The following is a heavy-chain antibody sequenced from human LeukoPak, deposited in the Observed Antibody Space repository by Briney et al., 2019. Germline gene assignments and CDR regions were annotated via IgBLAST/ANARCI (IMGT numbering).Heavy chain of an antibody. CDR1: GGSISSSSYY. V-gene: IGHV4-39*07. Sequence: SETLSLTCTVSGGSISSSSYYWGWIRQPPGKGLEWIGSIYYSGSTYYNPSLKSRVTISEDTSKNQFSLKLSSVTAADTAVYYCARGTPDFWSGCYFDYWGQGTLVTVSS. CDR3: ARGTPDFWSGCYFDY. J-gene: IGHJ4*02. D-gene: IGHD3-3*01. CDR2: IYYSGST.